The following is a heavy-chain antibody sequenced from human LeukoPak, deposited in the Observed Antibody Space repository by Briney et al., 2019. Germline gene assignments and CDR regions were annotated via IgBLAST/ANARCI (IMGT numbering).Heavy chain of an antibody. CDR1: GFTFSTYA. J-gene: IGHJ5*02. V-gene: IGHV3-23*01. D-gene: IGHD3-10*01. Sequence: GGSLRLSCAASGFTFSTYAMSWVRQAPGKGLEWVSIVSGGGVNTYYVDSVRGRFTISRDNSKNTLYLQMNSLRAEDTAVYYCARERVRSDRSGSYYKRLDPWGQGTLVTVSS. CDR3: ARERVRSDRSGSYYKRLDP. CDR2: VSGGGVNT.